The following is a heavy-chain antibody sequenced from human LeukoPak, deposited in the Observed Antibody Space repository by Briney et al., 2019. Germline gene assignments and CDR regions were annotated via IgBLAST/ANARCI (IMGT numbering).Heavy chain of an antibody. CDR1: GFTFSSYG. D-gene: IGHD1-26*01. CDR2: IWYDGSNK. Sequence: PGRSLRLSCAASGFTFSSYGMHWVRQAPGKGLEWVAVIWYDGSNKYYADSVKGRFTISRDNSKNTLYLQMNSLRAEDTAVYYSARDGDISGSYLGYWGQGTLVTVSS. CDR3: ARDGDISGSYLGY. V-gene: IGHV3-33*01. J-gene: IGHJ4*02.